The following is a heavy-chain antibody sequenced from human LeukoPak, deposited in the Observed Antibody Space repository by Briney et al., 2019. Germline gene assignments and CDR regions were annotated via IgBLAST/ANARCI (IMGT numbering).Heavy chain of an antibody. Sequence: GGSLRLSCAASGFTFSSYAMSWVRQAPGKGLEWVSAISGSGGSTYYADSVKGRFTISRDNSKNTLYLQMNSLRAEDTAVYYCAKDLTQYYYGSTYYYYGMDVWGQGTTVTVSS. V-gene: IGHV3-23*01. J-gene: IGHJ6*02. CDR1: GFTFSSYA. CDR3: AKDLTQYYYGSTYYYYGMDV. CDR2: ISGSGGST. D-gene: IGHD3-10*01.